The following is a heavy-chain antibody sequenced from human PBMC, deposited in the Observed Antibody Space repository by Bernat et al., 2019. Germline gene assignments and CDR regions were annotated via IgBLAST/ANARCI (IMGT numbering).Heavy chain of an antibody. V-gene: IGHV3-15*01. CDR1: GFTFSSYW. CDR3: TTGRD. CDR2: IRSKSDGGTT. J-gene: IGHJ4*02. Sequence: EVQLVESGGGLVQPGGSLRLSCAASGFTFSSYWMSWVRQAPGKGLEWVGRIRSKSDGGTTDYAAFVKGGFTISRDDSKNTLYLQMNSLKTEDTAVYYCTTGRDWGQGTLVIVSS.